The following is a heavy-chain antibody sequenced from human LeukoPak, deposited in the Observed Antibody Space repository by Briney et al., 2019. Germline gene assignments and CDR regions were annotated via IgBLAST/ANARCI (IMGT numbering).Heavy chain of an antibody. CDR2: INPNSGGT. Sequence: ASVKVSCKASGGTFNNYAFNWVRQAPGQGLEWMGWINPNSGGTNYAQKFQGRVTMTRDTSISTAYMELNRLRSDDTAVYYCARDRDYGSGIFDYWGQGTLVTVSS. D-gene: IGHD3-10*01. CDR1: GGTFNNYA. CDR3: ARDRDYGSGIFDY. J-gene: IGHJ4*02. V-gene: IGHV1-2*02.